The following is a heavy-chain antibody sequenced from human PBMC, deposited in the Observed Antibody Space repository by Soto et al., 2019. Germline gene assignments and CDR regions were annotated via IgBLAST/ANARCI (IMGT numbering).Heavy chain of an antibody. CDR3: ARGPYCSSTSCYRRRVAFDI. J-gene: IGHJ3*02. CDR1: GGSFSGYY. D-gene: IGHD2-2*01. Sequence: RSLTCAVYGGSFSGYYWIWIRQPPGKGLEWIGEINHSGSTNYNPSLKSRVTISVDTSKNQFSLKLSSVTAADTAVYYCARGPYCSSTSCYRRRVAFDIWGQGTMVTVSS. CDR2: INHSGST. V-gene: IGHV4-34*01.